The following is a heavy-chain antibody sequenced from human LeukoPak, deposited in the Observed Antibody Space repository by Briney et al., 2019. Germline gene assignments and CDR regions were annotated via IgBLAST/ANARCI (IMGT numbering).Heavy chain of an antibody. CDR2: ISSSSSYI. CDR1: GFTFSSYS. V-gene: IGHV3-21*01. J-gene: IGHJ4*02. CDR3: ARDGPYYFDY. Sequence: GGSLRLSCAASGFTFSSYSMNWVRQVPGKGLEWVSSISSSSSYIYYADSVKGRFTISRDNAKNSLYLQMNSLRAEDTAVYHCARDGPYYFDYWGQGTLVTVSS.